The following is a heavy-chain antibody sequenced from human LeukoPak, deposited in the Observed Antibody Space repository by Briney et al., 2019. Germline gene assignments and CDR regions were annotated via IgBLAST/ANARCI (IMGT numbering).Heavy chain of an antibody. V-gene: IGHV1-69*06. CDR3: ARDGPRYYDSSGYLTEYFQH. J-gene: IGHJ1*01. CDR2: IIPIFGTA. CDR1: GGTFISYA. Sequence: SVNVSFKASGGTFISYAISWVRQAPGQGLEWMGRIIPIFGTANYAQKFQGRVTITADKSTSTAYMELSSLRSEDTAVYYCARDGPRYYDSSGYLTEYFQHWGQGTLVTVSS. D-gene: IGHD3-22*01.